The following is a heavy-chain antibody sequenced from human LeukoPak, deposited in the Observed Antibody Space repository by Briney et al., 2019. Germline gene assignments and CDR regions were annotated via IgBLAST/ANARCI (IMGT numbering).Heavy chain of an antibody. CDR1: GGSISSYY. Sequence: PSETLSLTXTVSGGSISSYYWSWVRQAPGKGLEWVSAISGSGGSTYYADSVKGRFTISRDNSKDTLYLQMNSLRAEDTAVYYCAKDLRFGSRGSKAARFDYWGQGTLVTVSS. J-gene: IGHJ4*02. CDR3: AKDLRFGSRGSKAARFDY. CDR2: ISGSGGST. V-gene: IGHV3-23*01. D-gene: IGHD6-6*01.